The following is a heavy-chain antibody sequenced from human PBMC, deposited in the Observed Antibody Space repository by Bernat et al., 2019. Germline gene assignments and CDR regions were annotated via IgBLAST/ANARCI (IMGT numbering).Heavy chain of an antibody. CDR1: GFTFSSYG. V-gene: IGHV3-33*01. CDR3: ARVHSVVVAARYAYYMDV. D-gene: IGHD2-15*01. J-gene: IGHJ6*03. CDR2: IWYDGSNK. Sequence: QVQLVESGGGVVQPGRSLRLSCAASGFTFSSYGMHWVRQAPGKGLEWVAVIWYDGSNKYYADSVKGRFTISRDNSKNTLYLQMNSLRAEDTAVYYCARVHSVVVAARYAYYMDVWGKGTTVTVSS.